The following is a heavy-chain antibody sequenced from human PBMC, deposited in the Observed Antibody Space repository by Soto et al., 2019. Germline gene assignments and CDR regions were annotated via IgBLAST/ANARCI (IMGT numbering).Heavy chain of an antibody. CDR2: IRSKANSYAT. V-gene: IGHV3-73*01. CDR3: TRAYYDFWSGYQMGLDAFDI. Sequence: PGGSLRLSCAASGFTFSGSAMHWVRQASGKGLEWVGRIRSKANSYATAYAASVKGRFTISRDDSKNTAYLQMNSLKTEDTAVYYCTRAYYDFWSGYQMGLDAFDIWGQGTMVTVSS. CDR1: GFTFSGSA. D-gene: IGHD3-3*01. J-gene: IGHJ3*02.